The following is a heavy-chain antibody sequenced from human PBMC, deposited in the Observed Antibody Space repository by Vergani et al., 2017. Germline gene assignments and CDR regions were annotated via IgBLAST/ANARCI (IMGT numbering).Heavy chain of an antibody. CDR1: GESLSGNYW. CDR2: IFHTGTT. D-gene: IGHD2-21*01. CDR3: ATIPLWYGTSADFDF. J-gene: IGHJ4*02. Sequence: QVHLQESGPGLVKPPGTLSLTCSVSGESLSGNYWWSWVRQPPGKGLEWIGKIFHTGTTSFNPSLKSRATISMDQSKNQFSLKLNSVTAADTAVYYCATIPLWYGTSADFDFWGQGTLVTVSS. V-gene: IGHV4-4*03.